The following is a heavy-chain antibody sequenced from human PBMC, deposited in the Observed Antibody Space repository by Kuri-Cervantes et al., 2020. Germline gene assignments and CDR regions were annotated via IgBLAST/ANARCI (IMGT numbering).Heavy chain of an antibody. D-gene: IGHD3-9*01. J-gene: IGHJ4*02. V-gene: IGHV3-30*03. CDR3: ARGRKDYDILTVYYSAIYFDI. CDR2: ISYDGSNK. Sequence: RGSMRLSCAASGFTFSGYCMNWVRQAPGKGLEWGAVISYDGSNKYYADSVNGRFTISRDNSKNTLYLQMNSMMAADTAVYYCARGRKDYDILTVYYSAIYFDIWGQGTMVTVSS. CDR1: GFTFSGYC.